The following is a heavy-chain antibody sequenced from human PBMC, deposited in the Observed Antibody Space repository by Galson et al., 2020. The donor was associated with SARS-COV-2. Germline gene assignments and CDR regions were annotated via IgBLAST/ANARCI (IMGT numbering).Heavy chain of an antibody. D-gene: IGHD3-3*01. CDR2: IYYSGST. CDR1: GGYY. Sequence: GGYYWSWIRQHPGKGLEWIGYIYYSGSTYYNPSLKSRVTISVDTSKNQFSLKLSSVTAADTAVYYCAREKPAFITIFGVAIQGWFDPWGQGTLVTVSS. V-gene: IGHV4-31*02. CDR3: AREKPAFITIFGVAIQGWFDP. J-gene: IGHJ5*02.